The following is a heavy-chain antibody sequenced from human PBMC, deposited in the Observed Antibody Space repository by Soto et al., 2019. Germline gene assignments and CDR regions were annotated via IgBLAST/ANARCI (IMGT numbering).Heavy chain of an antibody. Sequence: PSETLSLTCAVSGGSISSSNWWSWVRQPPGKGLEWIGEIYHSGSTNYNPSLKSRVTISVDKSKNQFSLKLSSVTAADTAVYYCARDTPFWMGLNWFDPWGQGTLVTVSS. V-gene: IGHV4-4*02. J-gene: IGHJ5*02. CDR2: IYHSGST. CDR3: ARDTPFWMGLNWFDP. D-gene: IGHD3-3*01. CDR1: GGSISSSNW.